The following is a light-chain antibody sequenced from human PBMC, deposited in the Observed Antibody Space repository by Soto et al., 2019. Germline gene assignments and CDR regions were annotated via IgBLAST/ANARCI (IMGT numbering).Light chain of an antibody. CDR2: KAS. V-gene: IGKV1-5*03. J-gene: IGKJ1*01. CDR3: QQYNSYWT. Sequence: DIQMTQSPSTLSASVGDRVTITCRASQSISSWLAWYQQKPGKAPKLLIYKASSLEGGVPSRFSGSGSGTGFTLTISSLQPDDFAPYYCQQYNSYWTFGQGTKVEIK. CDR1: QSISSW.